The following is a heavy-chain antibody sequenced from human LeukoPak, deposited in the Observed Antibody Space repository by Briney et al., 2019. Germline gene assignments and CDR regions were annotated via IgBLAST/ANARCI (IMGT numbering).Heavy chain of an antibody. CDR3: AKPVTYYYFDY. CDR2: VSGIGGST. V-gene: IGHV3-23*01. CDR1: GFTFGSYA. Sequence: GGSLRLSCAASGFTFGSYAMTWVRQAPGKGLEWVSAVSGIGGSTYYADSVKGRFTISRDNSKNTLYLQMNSLRAEDTAVYYCAKPVTYYYFDYWGQGTLVTVSS. J-gene: IGHJ4*02. D-gene: IGHD4-11*01.